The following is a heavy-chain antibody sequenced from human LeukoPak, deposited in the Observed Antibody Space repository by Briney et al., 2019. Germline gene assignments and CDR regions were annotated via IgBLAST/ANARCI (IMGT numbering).Heavy chain of an antibody. J-gene: IGHJ4*02. CDR2: ISSSGSTI. V-gene: IGHV3-11*04. CDR1: GFTFSDYY. CDR3: ARAKYYYDSSGYFNDFDY. Sequence: GGSLRLSCAASGFTFSDYYMSWIRQAPGKGLEWVSYISSSGSTIYYADSVKGRFTISRDNAKNSLYLQMNSLRAEDTAVYYCARAKYYYDSSGYFNDFDYWGQGTLVTVSS. D-gene: IGHD3-22*01.